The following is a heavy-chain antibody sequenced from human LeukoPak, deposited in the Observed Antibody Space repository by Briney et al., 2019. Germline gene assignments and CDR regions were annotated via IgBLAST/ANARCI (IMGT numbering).Heavy chain of an antibody. Sequence: GASVKVSCKASGYTFTAQYMHWVRQAPGQGLEWMGWINPNNGDTKYAQSFLDRVTMTRDTSTTTAYMELSSLRSDDTAVYFCASYPRSIPTPPFDYWGQGTLVTVSS. CDR1: GYTFTAQY. J-gene: IGHJ4*02. D-gene: IGHD2-21*01. V-gene: IGHV1-2*02. CDR3: ASYPRSIPTPPFDY. CDR2: INPNNGDT.